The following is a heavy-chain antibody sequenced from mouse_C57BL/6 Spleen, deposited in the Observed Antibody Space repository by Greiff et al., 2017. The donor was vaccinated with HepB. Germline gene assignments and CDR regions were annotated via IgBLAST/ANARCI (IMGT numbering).Heavy chain of an antibody. CDR2: ISGGGGNT. CDR1: GFTFSSYT. D-gene: IGHD1-1*01. CDR3: AREDYGVFDY. J-gene: IGHJ2*01. V-gene: IGHV5-9*01. Sequence: EVMLVESGGGLVKPGGSLKLSCAASGFTFSSYTMSWVRQTPEKRLEWVATISGGGGNTYYPDSVKGRFTISRDNAKNTLYLQMSSLRSEDTALYYCAREDYGVFDYWGQGTTLTVSS.